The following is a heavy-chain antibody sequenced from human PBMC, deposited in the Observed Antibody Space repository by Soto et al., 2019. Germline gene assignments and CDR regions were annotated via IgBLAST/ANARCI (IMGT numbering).Heavy chain of an antibody. J-gene: IGHJ4*02. CDR1: GGTFSSYA. CDR2: IIPIFGTA. Sequence: VQLVQSGAEVKKPGSSVKVSCKAYGGTFSSYAISWVRQAPGQGLEWMGGIIPIFGTANYAQKFQGRVTITADESKSTSYMALSFLRSEDRAVYYCARASPPGGGDCYDFDYWGQGTLVTVAS. V-gene: IGHV1-69*01. CDR3: ARASPPGGGDCYDFDY. D-gene: IGHD2-21*02.